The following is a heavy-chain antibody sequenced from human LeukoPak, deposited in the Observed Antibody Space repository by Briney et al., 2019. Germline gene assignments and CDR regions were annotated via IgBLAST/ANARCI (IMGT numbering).Heavy chain of an antibody. V-gene: IGHV3-30*18. CDR1: GFTFSSYG. D-gene: IGHD4-17*01. CDR3: AKDSDSGDHAGDY. CDR2: ISYDGSNK. Sequence: GGSLRLSCAASGFTFSSYGMHWVRQAPGKGLEWVAVISYDGSNKYYADSVKGRFTISRDNSKSTLYLQMNSLRAEDTAVYYCAKDSDSGDHAGDYWGQGTLVTVSS. J-gene: IGHJ4*02.